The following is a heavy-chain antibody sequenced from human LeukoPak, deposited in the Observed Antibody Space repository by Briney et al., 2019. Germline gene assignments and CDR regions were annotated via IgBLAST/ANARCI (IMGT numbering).Heavy chain of an antibody. V-gene: IGHV4-39*07. Sequence: SETLSLTCTVSGGSISSYYWSWIRQPPGKGLEWIGSIYYSGSTYYNPSLKSRVTISVDTSKNQFSLKLSSVTAADTAVYYCARGAAIFSGYFDYWGQGTLVTVSS. J-gene: IGHJ4*02. D-gene: IGHD3-10*02. CDR3: ARGAAIFSGYFDY. CDR2: IYYSGST. CDR1: GGSISSYY.